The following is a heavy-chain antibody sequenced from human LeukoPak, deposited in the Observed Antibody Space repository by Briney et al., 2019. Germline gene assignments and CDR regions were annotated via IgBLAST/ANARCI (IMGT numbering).Heavy chain of an antibody. Sequence: GGSLRLSCAASGFTFSSYGMHWVRQAPGKGLEWVAVISYDGSNKYYADSVKGRFTISRDNPKNTLYLQMNSLRAEDTAVYYCAKDFALYRQGELQALDFDYWGQGTLVTVSS. J-gene: IGHJ4*02. CDR1: GFTFSSYG. V-gene: IGHV3-30*18. CDR3: AKDFALYRQGELQALDFDY. D-gene: IGHD1-26*01. CDR2: ISYDGSNK.